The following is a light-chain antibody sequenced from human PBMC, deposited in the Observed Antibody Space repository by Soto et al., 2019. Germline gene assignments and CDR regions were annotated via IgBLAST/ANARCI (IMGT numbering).Light chain of an antibody. CDR2: AAS. V-gene: IGKV1-12*02. CDR1: QIINKW. Sequence: DIQMTQSPSSVSASVGDRVTITCRASQIINKWLAWYQQKPGKAPTLLVYAASTLQTGVPSRFSGSGSGADFTLTISSLQPEDSATYYCQQANSFPFTFGPGTKVDIK. J-gene: IGKJ3*01. CDR3: QQANSFPFT.